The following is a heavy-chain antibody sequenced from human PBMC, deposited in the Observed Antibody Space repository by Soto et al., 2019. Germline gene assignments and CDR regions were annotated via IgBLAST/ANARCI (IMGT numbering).Heavy chain of an antibody. J-gene: IGHJ4*02. Sequence: PGESLKISCEGSGYNFNNYWIGWVRQMPGKGLEWMGIIYPGDSETRYSPSFEGQVTISVDTSIDTAYVQWSSLQASDTAIYYCARRVGTWPFHFDYWGQGTLVTVPQ. CDR3: ARRVGTWPFHFDY. CDR1: GYNFNNYW. CDR2: IYPGDSET. V-gene: IGHV5-51*01.